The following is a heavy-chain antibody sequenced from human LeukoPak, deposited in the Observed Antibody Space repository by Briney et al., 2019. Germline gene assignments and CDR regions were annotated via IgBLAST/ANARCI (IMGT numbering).Heavy chain of an antibody. CDR3: AKPPGGYCSGGSCYPSRLFDY. Sequence: HPGGTLRLSCAASGFTFSSYGMSWVRQAPGKGLEWVSAISGSGGSTYYADSVKGRFTISRDNSQNTLYLQMNSLRAEDTAVYYCAKPPGGYCSGGSCYPSRLFDYWGQGTLVTVSS. J-gene: IGHJ4*02. CDR2: ISGSGGST. V-gene: IGHV3-23*01. CDR1: GFTFSSYG. D-gene: IGHD2-15*01.